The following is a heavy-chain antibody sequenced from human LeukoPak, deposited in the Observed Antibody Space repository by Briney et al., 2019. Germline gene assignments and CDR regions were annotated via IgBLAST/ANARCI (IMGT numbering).Heavy chain of an antibody. CDR3: AREACGDCYPEPDY. V-gene: IGHV7-4-1*02. CDR1: GYTFTSYA. D-gene: IGHD2-21*02. CDR2: INTNTGNP. J-gene: IGHJ4*02. Sequence: ASVKVSYRASGYTFTSYAMNWVRQAPGQGLEWMGWINTNTGNPTYAQGFTGRFVFSLDTSVSTAYLQISSLKAEDTAVYYCAREACGDCYPEPDYWGQGTLVTVSS.